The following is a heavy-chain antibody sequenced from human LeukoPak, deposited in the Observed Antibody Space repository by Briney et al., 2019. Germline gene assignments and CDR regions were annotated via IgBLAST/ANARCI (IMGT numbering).Heavy chain of an antibody. CDR1: GFTFSSYG. D-gene: IGHD5-18*01. CDR2: IWYDGSNK. CDR3: ARDPSAGGYSYGSWISPRGYYFDY. V-gene: IGHV3-33*01. Sequence: GGSLRLSCTASGFTFSSYGMHWVRQAPGKGLEWVAGIWYDGSNKYYADSVKGRFTISRDNSKSTLYLQMNSLRAEDTAVYYCARDPSAGGYSYGSWISPRGYYFDYWGQGTLVTVSS. J-gene: IGHJ4*02.